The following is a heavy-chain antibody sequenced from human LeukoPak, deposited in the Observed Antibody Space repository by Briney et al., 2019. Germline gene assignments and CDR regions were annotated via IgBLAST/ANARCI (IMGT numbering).Heavy chain of an antibody. CDR2: INPLGGST. D-gene: IGHD2-8*01. CDR1: RYTFTRSY. CDR3: AKDGRPDCANGVCYISWLDR. Sequence: GASLRGSSTASRYTFTRSYLHWVREAPVQGGEWMGMINPLGGSTRYDQKFHGGVTMTRDTTTSTVYMELSSLPPEDTAVYYCAKDGRPDCANGVCYISWLDRWREGTMVSV. V-gene: IGHV1-46*01. J-gene: IGHJ5*02.